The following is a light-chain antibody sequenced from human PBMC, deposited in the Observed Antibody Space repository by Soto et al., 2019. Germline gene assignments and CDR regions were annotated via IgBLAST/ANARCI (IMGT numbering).Light chain of an antibody. CDR2: KAS. J-gene: IGKJ4*01. V-gene: IGKV1-5*03. Sequence: DIQMTQSPSTLSASVGDRVTITCRASQSISSWLAWYQQKPGKDPKLLIYKASSLESGIPSTFSGSGSGTEFILTITSLQPADFATSYCQQYNNYPLTFGGGTTVEIK. CDR3: QQYNNYPLT. CDR1: QSISSW.